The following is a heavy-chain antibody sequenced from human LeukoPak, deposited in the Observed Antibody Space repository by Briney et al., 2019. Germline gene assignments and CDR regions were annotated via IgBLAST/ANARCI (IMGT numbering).Heavy chain of an antibody. D-gene: IGHD6-19*01. CDR3: AAEFSNEQWLDWDY. CDR2: IYNSGST. J-gene: IGHJ4*02. Sequence: PSETLSLTCTVSADSISNYYWTWLRQPPGKGLEWIGYIYNSGSTNYNTSLNSRVTISMGTSKNQFSLKLSSVTAADTAVYYCAAEFSNEQWLDWDYWGQGTLVTVSS. V-gene: IGHV4-59*01. CDR1: ADSISNYY.